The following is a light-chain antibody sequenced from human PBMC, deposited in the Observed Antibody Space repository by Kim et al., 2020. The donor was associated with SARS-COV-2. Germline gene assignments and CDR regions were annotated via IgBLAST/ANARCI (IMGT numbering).Light chain of an antibody. J-gene: IGLJ3*02. CDR3: QVWDSSSDHPWV. CDR1: NMGSKS. Sequence: PGKTARSTCGGNNMGSKSVHWYQQKPGQAPVLVIYYDSDRPSGIPERFSGSNSGNTATLTISRVEAGDGADYYCQVWDSSSDHPWVFGGGTQLTVL. V-gene: IGLV3-21*04. CDR2: YDS.